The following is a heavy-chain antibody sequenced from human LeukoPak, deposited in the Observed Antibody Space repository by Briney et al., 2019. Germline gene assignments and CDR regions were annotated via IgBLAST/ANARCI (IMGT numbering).Heavy chain of an antibody. V-gene: IGHV4-39*01. CDR3: ARLGSAAVAGGAGY. Sequence: SETLSFTCTVSGGSISSSSYYWGWIRQPPGKGLEWIGSIYYSGSTYYNPSLKSRVTISVDTSKNQFSLKLSSVTAADTAVYYCARLGSAAVAGGAGYWGQGTLVTVSS. J-gene: IGHJ4*02. CDR2: IYYSGST. CDR1: GGSISSSSYY. D-gene: IGHD6-19*01.